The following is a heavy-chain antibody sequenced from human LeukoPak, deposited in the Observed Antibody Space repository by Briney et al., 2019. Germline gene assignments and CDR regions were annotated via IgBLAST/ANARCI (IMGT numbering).Heavy chain of an antibody. V-gene: IGHV1-3*01. CDR2: INAGNGDT. Sequence: ASVKVSCKASGYIFSNYVIHWVRQAPGQRLEWMGWINAGNGDTKYSQKFLGRVTLSRDTSASTVYMELSSLRSEDTAVYYCARDYGGNSGWFDPWGQGTLVSVSS. CDR1: GYIFSNYV. D-gene: IGHD4-23*01. CDR3: ARDYGGNSGWFDP. J-gene: IGHJ5*02.